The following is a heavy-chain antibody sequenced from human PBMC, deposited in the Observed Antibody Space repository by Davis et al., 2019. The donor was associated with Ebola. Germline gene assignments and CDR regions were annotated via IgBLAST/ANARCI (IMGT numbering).Heavy chain of an antibody. J-gene: IGHJ4*02. D-gene: IGHD3-3*01. CDR1: GGSISRHDFY. V-gene: IGHV4-31*03. CDR2: IYYSGST. Sequence: MPSETLSLTCTASGGSISRHDFYWTWIRQHPGKGLEWIGYIYYSGSTYYNPSLKSRVTISVDTSKNQFSLTLSSVTAADTAVYYCARGEWESIFGFPYYFDYWGQGTLVTVSS. CDR3: ARGEWESIFGFPYYFDY.